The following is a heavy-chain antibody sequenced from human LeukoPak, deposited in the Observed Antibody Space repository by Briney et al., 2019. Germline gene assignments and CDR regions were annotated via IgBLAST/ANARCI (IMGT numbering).Heavy chain of an antibody. D-gene: IGHD2-2*01. V-gene: IGHV3-9*03. Sequence: QPGRSQTLSCAASGFTFDDYAMHWARQAPGEGLEWVSGISWNSGSIGYADSVKGRFTISRDNAKNSLYMQMNSLRGEDMALYYCAKAGVRYCSSTSCFYFDYWGQGTLVTVSS. J-gene: IGHJ4*02. CDR3: AKAGVRYCSSTSCFYFDY. CDR2: ISWNSGSI. CDR1: GFTFDDYA.